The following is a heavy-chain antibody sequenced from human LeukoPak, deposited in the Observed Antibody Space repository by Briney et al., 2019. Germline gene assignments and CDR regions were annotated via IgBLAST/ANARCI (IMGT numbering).Heavy chain of an antibody. J-gene: IGHJ4*02. CDR1: GYSFTSYW. V-gene: IGHV5-51*01. Sequence: GESLKISCQGSGYSFTSYWIGWVRQMPGKGLEWMGVIYPGDSDTRYSPSFQGQVTISADKSISAAYLQWRSLKASDTAIYYCATRGGSSSYYWGQGTLVTVSS. CDR3: ATRGGSSSYY. CDR2: IYPGDSDT. D-gene: IGHD6-6*01.